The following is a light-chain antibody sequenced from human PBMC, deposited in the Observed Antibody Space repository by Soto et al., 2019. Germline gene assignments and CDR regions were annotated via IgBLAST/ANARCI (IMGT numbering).Light chain of an antibody. CDR1: QSVSTY. CDR2: DAF. J-gene: IGKJ4*01. V-gene: IGKV3-11*01. CDR3: QQRSNWPST. Sequence: EIVLTQSPVTLSLSPGETATLSCRASQSVSTYLAWYQQKPGQAPRLLISDAFKRATGIPARFSGSGSGTDFTLTISSLEPEDFAVYYCQQRSNWPSTFGGGTKVEIK.